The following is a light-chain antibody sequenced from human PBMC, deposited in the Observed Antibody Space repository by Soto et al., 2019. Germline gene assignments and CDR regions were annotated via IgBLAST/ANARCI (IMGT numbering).Light chain of an antibody. V-gene: IGKV3-11*01. CDR2: DAS. CDR1: PSVSCY. CDR3: QQRSDWPST. Sequence: DIVLTQSPATLSLSPGERATLSCMASPSVSCYLALYQQKPGQAPRLLISDASNRATGIPARFSGSGSGTDFTLTIISLEPDDFAVSYCQQRSDWPSTFGGGTKVQIK. J-gene: IGKJ4*02.